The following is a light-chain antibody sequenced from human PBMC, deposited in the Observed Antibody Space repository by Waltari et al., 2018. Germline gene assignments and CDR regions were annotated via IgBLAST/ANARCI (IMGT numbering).Light chain of an antibody. CDR2: VVS. CDR1: QTINKY. J-gene: IGKJ5*01. Sequence: DIQMTQSPSSLSASVGDRVTITCRASQTINKYLNWYQQKPGKAPKVLFFVVSYLHTGVPSRFSGSGSGTDCTLTISSLQAEDVAFYYCHQYYDLPITFGQGTRLDIK. V-gene: IGKV1-39*01. CDR3: HQYYDLPIT.